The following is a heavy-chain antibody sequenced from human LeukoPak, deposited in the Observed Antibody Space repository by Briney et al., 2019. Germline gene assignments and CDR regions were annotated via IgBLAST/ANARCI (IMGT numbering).Heavy chain of an antibody. CDR1: GFPFNGYT. D-gene: IGHD3-10*01. J-gene: IGHJ3*02. V-gene: IGHV3-30*04. CDR3: AKDLWWFGEFPNAFEN. CDR2: ISYDGTSE. Sequence: GRSLRLSCETSGFPFNGYTVHWVRQAPGKGLEWMAVISYDGTSENYADSVKGRFTIARDKSTNTVQLQMNSLRAEDTAIYYCAKDLWWFGEFPNAFENWGQGTMVTGSS.